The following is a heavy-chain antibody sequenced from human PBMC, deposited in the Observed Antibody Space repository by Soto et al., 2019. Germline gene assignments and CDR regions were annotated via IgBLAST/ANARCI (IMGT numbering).Heavy chain of an antibody. Sequence: ASVKVSCKASGYTFTAFDIHWVRQAPGQGLEWMGWINPNNGDTSHAQKFQGWITITRDTSISTAYMELSRLTSDDTAVYYCARDLMKDGSNFGHWGQGTLVTVSS. D-gene: IGHD5-12*01. J-gene: IGHJ4*02. CDR3: ARDLMKDGSNFGH. CDR1: GYTFTAFD. CDR2: INPNNGDT. V-gene: IGHV1-2*04.